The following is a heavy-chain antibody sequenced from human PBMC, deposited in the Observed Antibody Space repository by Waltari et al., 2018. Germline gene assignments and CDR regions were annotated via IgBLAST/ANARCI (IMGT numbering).Heavy chain of an antibody. Sequence: QVQLVASGGGVVQPGGSLRLSCVASGFKFSDYAINWVRQAPGKVLEWVKYVGIDENYKEYGHAVKGRFSISRENAKNSLYLQMNSLRAEDTASYYCVTGLTTETAKDYFDHWGQGALVTVS. CDR2: VGIDENYK. J-gene: IGHJ4*02. V-gene: IGHV3-30*02. CDR1: GFKFSDYA. CDR3: VTGLTTETAKDYFDH. D-gene: IGHD1-1*01.